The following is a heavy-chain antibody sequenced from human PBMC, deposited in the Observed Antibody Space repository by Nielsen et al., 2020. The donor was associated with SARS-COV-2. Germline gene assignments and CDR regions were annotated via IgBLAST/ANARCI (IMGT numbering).Heavy chain of an antibody. Sequence: SCAISGDSVSSSSAAWNWIRLSPSRGLEWLGRTYYRSKWYNDYAVSVKSRITINPDTSKNQFSLHLNSVTPEDTAVYYCARARGAYGDYYYYYYTDVWGKGTTVTVSS. J-gene: IGHJ6*03. D-gene: IGHD4-17*01. CDR1: GDSVSSSSAA. CDR2: TYYRSKWYN. CDR3: ARARGAYGDYYYYYYTDV. V-gene: IGHV6-1*01.